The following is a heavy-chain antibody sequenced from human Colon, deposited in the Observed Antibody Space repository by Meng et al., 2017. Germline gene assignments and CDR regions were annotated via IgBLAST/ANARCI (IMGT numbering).Heavy chain of an antibody. Sequence: QVQLQESGPGLVRPSQTLSLTCTVSGDSISSRGYYWNWIRQHPGKGLELIGYIYYTGNIYYNPSLRRRVAISVDTSKNQFSLRLSSVTAADTAVYYCARDPGEHWFDPWDQGTLVTVSS. V-gene: IGHV4-31*03. D-gene: IGHD4-17*01. CDR1: GDSISSRGYY. CDR2: IYYTGNI. J-gene: IGHJ5*02. CDR3: ARDPGEHWFDP.